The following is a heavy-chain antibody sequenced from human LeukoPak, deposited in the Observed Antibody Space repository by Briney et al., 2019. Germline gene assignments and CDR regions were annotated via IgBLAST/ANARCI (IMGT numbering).Heavy chain of an antibody. J-gene: IGHJ6*03. CDR1: GGTFSSYA. Sequence: SVKVSCKASGGTFSSYAISWERQAPGQGLEWTGGIIPIFGTTNYAQNFQGKVTITTDETTSTAYMELSSLRSEDTAVYYCARSLFVPYYYYMDVWGKGTTVTVSS. V-gene: IGHV1-69*05. CDR3: ARSLFVPYYYYMDV. CDR2: IIPIFGTT. D-gene: IGHD6-6*01.